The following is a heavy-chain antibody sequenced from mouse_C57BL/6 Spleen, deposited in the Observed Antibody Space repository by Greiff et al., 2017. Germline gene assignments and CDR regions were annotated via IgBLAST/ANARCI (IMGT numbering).Heavy chain of an antibody. CDR1: GFNITDYY. D-gene: IGHD1-1*01. CDR3: TSQYCSSHHWYFDV. J-gene: IGHJ1*03. CDR2: IDPDDGDT. V-gene: IGHV14-1*01. Sequence: VQLQQPGAELVRPGASVKLSCTASGFNITDYYMHWVKQRPELGLEWIGRIDPDDGDTEYAQKFQGKATMTADTSSNTAYLQLSSLTAEDPAFYYCTSQYCSSHHWYFDVWGTGTAVTVSS.